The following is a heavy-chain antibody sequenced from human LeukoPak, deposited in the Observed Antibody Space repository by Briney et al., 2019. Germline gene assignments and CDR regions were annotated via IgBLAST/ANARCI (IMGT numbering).Heavy chain of an antibody. Sequence: ASVKVSCKASGGTFSSYAISWVRQAPGQGLEWMGRIIPILGIANYAQKFQGRVTITADKSTSTAYMELSSLRFEDTAVYYCARDESGGSDYYDSSDYYFDYWGQGTLVTVSS. CDR3: ARDESGGSDYYDSSDYYFDY. D-gene: IGHD3-22*01. CDR2: IIPILGIA. J-gene: IGHJ4*02. CDR1: GGTFSSYA. V-gene: IGHV1-69*04.